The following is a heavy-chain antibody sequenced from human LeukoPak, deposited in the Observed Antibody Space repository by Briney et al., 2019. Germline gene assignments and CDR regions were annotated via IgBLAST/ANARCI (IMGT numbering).Heavy chain of an antibody. Sequence: GGSLRLSCAASGFTFSSYEMNWVRQAPGKGLEWISYISRSGSTIYYADSVKGRFTISRDNAKNSLYLQMNSLRAEDTAVYYCASGYDLPYWGQGTLVTVSS. J-gene: IGHJ4*02. CDR3: ASGYDLPY. D-gene: IGHD5-12*01. CDR1: GFTFSSYE. V-gene: IGHV3-48*03. CDR2: ISRSGSTI.